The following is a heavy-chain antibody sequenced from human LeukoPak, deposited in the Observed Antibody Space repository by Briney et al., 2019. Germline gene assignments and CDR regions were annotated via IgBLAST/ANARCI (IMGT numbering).Heavy chain of an antibody. CDR2: IKSDGSTT. V-gene: IGHV3-74*01. D-gene: IGHD3-3*01. CDR1: GFTFSSYW. J-gene: IGHJ4*02. CDR3: ARESDDLWSGYKYYFDY. Sequence: GGSLRLSCAASGFTFSSYWMHWVRQVPGKGLVWVSRIKSDGSTTTYADSVKGRFTISRDNAKNSVHLQMKSLRVEDTAMYYCARESDDLWSGYKYYFDYWGQGTLVTVSP.